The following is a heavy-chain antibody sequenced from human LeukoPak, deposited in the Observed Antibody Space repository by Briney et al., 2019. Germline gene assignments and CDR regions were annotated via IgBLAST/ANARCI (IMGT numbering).Heavy chain of an antibody. J-gene: IGHJ4*02. CDR2: ISWNSGYI. Sequence: GGSLRLSCAASGFTFDDHTMHWVRQAPGKGPEWISCISWNSGYIGYADSVKGRFTISRDNAKNSLYLQMDGLRDEDTAFYYCAKGYYDDSGFSSYYFHSWGQGTLVTVSS. CDR1: GFTFDDHT. V-gene: IGHV3-9*01. D-gene: IGHD3-22*01. CDR3: AKGYYDDSGFSSYYFHS.